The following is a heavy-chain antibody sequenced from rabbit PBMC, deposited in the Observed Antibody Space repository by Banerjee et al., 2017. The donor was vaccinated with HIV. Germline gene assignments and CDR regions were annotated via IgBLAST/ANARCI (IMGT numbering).Heavy chain of an antibody. Sequence: QQLEESGGDLVKPGASLTLTCTASGFSFSSGYYMCWVRQAPGKGLEWIACIYAGNSVGTYYASWAKGRFTISKTSSTTVTLQMTSLTAADTATYFCARDTYGYVGYDLWGPGTLVTVS. D-gene: IGHD6-1*01. CDR2: IYAGNSVGT. CDR1: GFSFSSGYY. V-gene: IGHV1S40*01. CDR3: ARDTYGYVGYDL. J-gene: IGHJ4*01.